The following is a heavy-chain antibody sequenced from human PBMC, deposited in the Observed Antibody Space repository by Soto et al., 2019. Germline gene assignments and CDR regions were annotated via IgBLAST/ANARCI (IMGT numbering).Heavy chain of an antibody. CDR2: INPNSGGT. Sequence: ASVKVSCKASGYTFTGYYMHWVRQAPGQGLEWMGWINPNSGGTNYAQKFQGRVTMTRDTSISTAYMELSSLRAEDTAVYYCARGGYDSSGYYAYYFDYWGQGTLVTVSS. CDR3: ARGGYDSSGYYAYYFDY. V-gene: IGHV1-2*02. J-gene: IGHJ4*02. D-gene: IGHD3-22*01. CDR1: GYTFTGYY.